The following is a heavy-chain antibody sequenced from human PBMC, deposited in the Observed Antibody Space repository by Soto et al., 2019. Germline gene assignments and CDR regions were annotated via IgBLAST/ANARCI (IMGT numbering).Heavy chain of an antibody. CDR1: GFTFSSYV. CDR2: ISGSGGST. Sequence: EVQLLESGGGLVQPGGSLRLSCAASGFTFSSYVMTWVRQAPGKGLEWVSAISGSGGSTYYADSVKGRFTISRDNSKKTLYLQMNSLRAEDTAVYYCAKDLVYSSSSTAYYYAMDVWGQGTTVTVSS. CDR3: AKDLVYSSSSTAYYYAMDV. V-gene: IGHV3-23*01. J-gene: IGHJ6*02. D-gene: IGHD6-6*01.